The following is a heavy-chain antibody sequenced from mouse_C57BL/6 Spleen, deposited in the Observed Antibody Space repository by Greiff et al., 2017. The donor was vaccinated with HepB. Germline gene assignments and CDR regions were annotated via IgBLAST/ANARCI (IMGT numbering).Heavy chain of an antibody. CDR2: IWGVGST. CDR3: ASYGNFSWFAY. J-gene: IGHJ3*01. CDR1: GFSLTSYG. V-gene: IGHV2-6*01. Sequence: QVQLKESGPGLVAPSPSLSITCTVSGFSLTSYGVDWVRQSPGKGLEWLGVIWGVGSTNYNSALKSRLSISKDNSKSKVFLKMNSLQTDDTAMYYGASYGNFSWFAYWGQGTLVTVAA. D-gene: IGHD2-1*01.